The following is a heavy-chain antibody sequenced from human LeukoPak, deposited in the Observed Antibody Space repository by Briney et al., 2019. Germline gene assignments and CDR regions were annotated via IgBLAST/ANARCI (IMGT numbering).Heavy chain of an antibody. Sequence: SVKVSCKASGGTFSSYAISWVRQAPGQGLEWMGGIIPIFGTANYAQKFQGRVTITADESTSTAYMELSSLRSEDTAVYYCARGYGNYYCYYYMDVWGKGTTVTVSS. CDR3: ARGYGNYYCYYYMDV. J-gene: IGHJ6*03. CDR2: IIPIFGTA. D-gene: IGHD1-14*01. V-gene: IGHV1-69*13. CDR1: GGTFSSYA.